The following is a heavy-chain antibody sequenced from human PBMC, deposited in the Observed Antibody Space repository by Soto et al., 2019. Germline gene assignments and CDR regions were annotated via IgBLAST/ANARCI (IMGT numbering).Heavy chain of an antibody. J-gene: IGHJ4*02. Sequence: SGPTLVNPTQNLTLTCTFSGFSLSTSGMCVSWIRQPPGKALEWLARIDWDDDKYYNTSLKTRLTISKDTSNNQVVLTMTNMDPVDTATYYCARFHGTSSSSSPYFDYWGQGTLVTVSS. D-gene: IGHD6-6*01. CDR3: ARFHGTSSSSSPYFDY. CDR1: GFSLSTSGMC. CDR2: IDWDDDK. V-gene: IGHV2-70*11.